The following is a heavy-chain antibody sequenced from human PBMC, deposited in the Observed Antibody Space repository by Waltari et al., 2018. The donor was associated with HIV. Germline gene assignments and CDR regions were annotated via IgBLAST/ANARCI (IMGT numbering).Heavy chain of an antibody. J-gene: IGHJ2*01. CDR3: ATRGDYGDLPKYFDL. CDR1: GGSFSPYY. V-gene: IGHV4-34*02. Sequence: QVELQQGGAGLLKPSETLSLSCAVSGGSFSPYYWSWIRQPPGKGLEWMGEINNSGSINCKPSLKSRLNISLDASKKQSSLHLTSVTAADTALYYCATRGDYGDLPKYFDLWGRGTLVTVSS. D-gene: IGHD4-17*01. CDR2: INNSGSI.